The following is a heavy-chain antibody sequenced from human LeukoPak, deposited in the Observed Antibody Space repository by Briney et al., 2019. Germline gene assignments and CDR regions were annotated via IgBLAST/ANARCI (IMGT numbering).Heavy chain of an antibody. CDR1: GGTFSSYT. D-gene: IGHD3-3*01. J-gene: IGHJ6*03. CDR3: ARDYDFWSGYYCPMDV. Sequence: SVKVPCKASGGTFSSYTISWVRQAPGQGLEWMGRIIPILGIANYAQKFQGRVTITADESTSTAYMELSSLRSEDTAVYYCARDYDFWSGYYCPMDVWGKGTTVTVSS. V-gene: IGHV1-69*04. CDR2: IIPILGIA.